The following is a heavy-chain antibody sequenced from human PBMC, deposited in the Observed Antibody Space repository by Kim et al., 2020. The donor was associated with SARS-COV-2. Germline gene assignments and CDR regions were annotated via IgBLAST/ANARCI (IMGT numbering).Heavy chain of an antibody. Sequence: GGSLRLSCAASGFPFDDAWMNWVRQAPGRGLEWVGRIKSKTDGGTTEYAAPVKGRFTISRDDSENTLYLQMNSLKTEDTAVYYCMSWRRSWGQGTLVTVSS. CDR3: MSWRRS. CDR1: GFPFDDAW. D-gene: IGHD3-3*01. J-gene: IGHJ4*02. V-gene: IGHV3-15*01. CDR2: IKSKTDGGTT.